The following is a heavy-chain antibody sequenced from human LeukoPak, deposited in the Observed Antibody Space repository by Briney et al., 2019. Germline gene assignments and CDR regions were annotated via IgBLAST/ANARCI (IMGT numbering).Heavy chain of an antibody. CDR1: GYTFTAYY. V-gene: IGHV1-2*02. J-gene: IGHJ5*02. Sequence: ASVKVSCKVSGYTFTAYYMHWVRQAPGHGLEWMGRIDPNSGGTIYVHKFQGRVAMTRDTSISTAYMELSRLTSDDTAVYYCARTPDYSVTTWGQGTLVTVSS. CDR3: ARTPDYSVTT. D-gene: IGHD4-11*01. CDR2: IDPNSGGT.